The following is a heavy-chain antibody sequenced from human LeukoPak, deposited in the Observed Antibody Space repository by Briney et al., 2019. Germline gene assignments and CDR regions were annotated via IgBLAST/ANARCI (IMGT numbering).Heavy chain of an antibody. J-gene: IGHJ6*02. V-gene: IGHV5-51*01. CDR3: FFPAAEIRYGMDV. D-gene: IGHD2-2*01. Sequence: GESLKISCKGSGYSFTSYWIGWVRQMPGKGLEWMGIIYPGDSDTRYSPSFQGQVTISADKSISTAYLQWSSLKASDTAMYYWFFPAAEIRYGMDVWGQGTTVTVSS. CDR1: GYSFTSYW. CDR2: IYPGDSDT.